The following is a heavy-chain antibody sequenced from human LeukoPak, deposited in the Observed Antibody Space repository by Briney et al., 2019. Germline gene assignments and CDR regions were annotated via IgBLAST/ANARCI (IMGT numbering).Heavy chain of an antibody. CDR1: GGSFSGYY. CDR2: INHSGST. CDR3: AASGRIYYYYYMDV. V-gene: IGHV4-34*01. Sequence: SETLSLTCAVYGGSFSGYYWSWIRQPPGKGLEWIGEINHSGSTNYNPSLKSRVTISVDTSKNQFSLKLSSVTAADTAVYYCAASGRIYYYYYMDVWGKGTTVTISS. J-gene: IGHJ6*03. D-gene: IGHD3-10*01.